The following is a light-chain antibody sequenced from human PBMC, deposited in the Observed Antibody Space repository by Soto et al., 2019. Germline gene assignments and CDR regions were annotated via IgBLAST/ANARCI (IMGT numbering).Light chain of an antibody. Sequence: QSVLTQTPSASGTPGQTVTISCSGSRSNIGNNAVSWYQQFPGTAPKLLIYKNNQRPSGVPDRFSGSKSGTSASLAISGLQSEHESYYYCATWDDSLNARGVFGGGTKLTVL. CDR1: RSNIGNNA. CDR3: ATWDDSLNARGV. J-gene: IGLJ3*02. CDR2: KNN. V-gene: IGLV1-44*01.